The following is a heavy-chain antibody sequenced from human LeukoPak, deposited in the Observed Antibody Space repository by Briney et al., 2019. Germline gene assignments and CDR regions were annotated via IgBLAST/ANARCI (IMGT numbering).Heavy chain of an antibody. J-gene: IGHJ1*01. Sequence: ASVKVSCKASGYTFTSYYMHWVRQAPGQGLEWMGIINPSGGSTSYAQKFQGRVTMTRDMSTSTVYMELSSLRSEGTAVYYCARPSSGAINYGGDFRHWGQGTLVTVSS. V-gene: IGHV1-46*01. CDR2: INPSGGST. CDR3: ARPSSGAINYGGDFRH. CDR1: GYTFTSYY. D-gene: IGHD4-17*01.